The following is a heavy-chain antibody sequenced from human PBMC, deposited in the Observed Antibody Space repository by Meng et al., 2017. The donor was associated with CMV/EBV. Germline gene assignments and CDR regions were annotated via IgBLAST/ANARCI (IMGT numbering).Heavy chain of an antibody. CDR2: IYYSGST. CDR3: ARVRGAFGGVIVSLGFDY. D-gene: IGHD3-16*02. V-gene: IGHV4-30-4*08. J-gene: IGHJ4*02. Sequence: SETLSLTCTVSGGSISSGDYYWSWIRQPPGKGLEWIGYIYYSGSTYYNPSLKSRVTISVDTSKNQFSLKLSSVTAADTAVYYCARVRGAFGGVIVSLGFDYWGQGTLVTVSS. CDR1: GGSISSGDYY.